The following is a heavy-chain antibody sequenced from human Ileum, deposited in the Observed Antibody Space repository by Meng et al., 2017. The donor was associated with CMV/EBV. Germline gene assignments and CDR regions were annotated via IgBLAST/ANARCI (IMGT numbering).Heavy chain of an antibody. CDR3: ARDGVVVPAAIYYYYYGMDV. V-gene: IGHV1-2*02. Sequence: ASVKVSCKASGYTFTGYYMHWVRQAPGQGLEWMGWINPNSGGTNYAQKFQGRVTMTRDTSISTAYMELRRLRSDDTAVYYCARDGVVVPAAIYYYYYGMDVWGQGTTVTVSS. CDR2: INPNSGGT. J-gene: IGHJ6*02. CDR1: GYTFTGYY. D-gene: IGHD2-2*01.